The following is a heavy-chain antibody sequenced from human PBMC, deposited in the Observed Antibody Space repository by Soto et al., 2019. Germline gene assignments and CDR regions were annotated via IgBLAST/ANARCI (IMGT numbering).Heavy chain of an antibody. CDR3: ARVPYYDFWSGYSSPVYYYYMDV. D-gene: IGHD3-3*01. CDR1: GYTFTSYG. J-gene: IGHJ6*03. Sequence: ASVTVSCQTSGYTFTSYGISWVRQAPGQGLEWMGWISAYNGNTNYAQKLQGRVTMTTDTSTSTAYMELRSLRSDDTAVYYCARVPYYDFWSGYSSPVYYYYMDVWGKGTTVTVSS. V-gene: IGHV1-18*01. CDR2: ISAYNGNT.